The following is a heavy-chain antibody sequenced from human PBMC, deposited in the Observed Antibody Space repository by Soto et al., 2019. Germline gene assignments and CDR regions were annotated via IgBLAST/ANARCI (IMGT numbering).Heavy chain of an antibody. D-gene: IGHD6-13*01. CDR1: GFTFSDYY. CDR3: ARGIKQQLVLPGP. Sequence: GGSLRLSCAASGFTFSDYYMSWIRQAPGKGLEWVSYISSDGSTKYYADSVKGRFTISRDNAKNTLYLQMNSLRAEDTAVYYCARGIKQQLVLPGPWGQGTLVTVSS. CDR2: ISSDGSTK. V-gene: IGHV3-11*04. J-gene: IGHJ5*02.